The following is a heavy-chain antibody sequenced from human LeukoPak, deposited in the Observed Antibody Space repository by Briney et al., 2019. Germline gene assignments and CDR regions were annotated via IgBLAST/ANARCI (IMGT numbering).Heavy chain of an antibody. D-gene: IGHD5-12*01. Sequence: GSLILSCAASGFPFSGYWMHWVRQAPGKGLVWVSRIDADGAGTTYADSVKGRLTISRDKAKNTLYLQMNSLRVEDTAVYYCERSARGYDAWGQGNLVTVSS. J-gene: IGHJ5*02. CDR1: GFPFSGYW. CDR2: IDADGAGT. V-gene: IGHV3-74*01. CDR3: ERSARGYDA.